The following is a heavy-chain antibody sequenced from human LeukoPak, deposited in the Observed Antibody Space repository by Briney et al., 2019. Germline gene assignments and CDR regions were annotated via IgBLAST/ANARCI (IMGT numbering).Heavy chain of an antibody. Sequence: PGGSLRLSCAASGFTFSDYSMHWVRQAPGKGLEWVSLIYSGGSTSYADSVRGRFTISRDNSKNTLYLQMNSLRAEDTAVYYCARIETVADAFDIWGQGTLVTVSS. V-gene: IGHV3-66*01. D-gene: IGHD1-1*01. J-gene: IGHJ3*02. CDR3: ARIETVADAFDI. CDR1: GFTFSDYS. CDR2: IYSGGST.